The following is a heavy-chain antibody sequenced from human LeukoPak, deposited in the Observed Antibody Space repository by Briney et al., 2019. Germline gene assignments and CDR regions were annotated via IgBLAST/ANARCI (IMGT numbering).Heavy chain of an antibody. CDR1: GFTFSSYW. Sequence: GGSLRLPCAASGFTFSSYWMHWVRQAPAEELVWGSRLYIDGGTTTYADSVKDRLTISRDNTKNTLYQQINSLRAEDTAVYYCTREGRGDYPKFDYWGQGTPVTVSS. D-gene: IGHD4-17*01. CDR3: TREGRGDYPKFDY. V-gene: IGHV3-74*01. J-gene: IGHJ4*02. CDR2: LYIDGGTT.